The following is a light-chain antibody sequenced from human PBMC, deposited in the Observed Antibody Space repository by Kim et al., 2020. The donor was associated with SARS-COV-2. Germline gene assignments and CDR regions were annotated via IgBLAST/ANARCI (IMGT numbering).Light chain of an antibody. CDR1: TGAVTSGYH. V-gene: IGLV7-43*01. CDR3: LLYYGSAWV. J-gene: IGLJ3*02. Sequence: PGRTVTLTFACSTGAVTSGYHPIWFQQKPRQAPSALIYDTNSRHSWTPARFSGSLLGSKAALTLSSVAPEDEAEYYCLLYYGSAWVFGGGTKLTVL. CDR2: DTN.